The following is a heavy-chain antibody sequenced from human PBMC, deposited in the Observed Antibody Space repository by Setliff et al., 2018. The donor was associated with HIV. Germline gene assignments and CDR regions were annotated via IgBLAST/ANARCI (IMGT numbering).Heavy chain of an antibody. D-gene: IGHD2-21*02. V-gene: IGHV5-51*01. CDR1: GYSFTSYW. J-gene: IGHJ4*02. CDR2: IFPGDSKM. Sequence: GESLKISCKGSGYSFTSYWIAWVRQKPGKGLEWMGIIFPGDSKMRYSPSFQGRVTLSADKSISTAYLQWSSLQTSDSGMYYCARGIAALTASFDSWGQGSLVTVS. CDR3: ARGIAALTASFDS.